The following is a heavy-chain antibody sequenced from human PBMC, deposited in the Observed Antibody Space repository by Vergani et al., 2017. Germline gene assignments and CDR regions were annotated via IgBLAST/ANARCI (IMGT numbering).Heavy chain of an antibody. CDR3: ARVRYYDFWSGDWDRYYYYGMDV. V-gene: IGHV3-74*01. D-gene: IGHD3-3*01. CDR1: GFTFSSYW. Sequence: EVQLVESGGGLVQPGGSLRLSCAASGFTFSSYWMHWVRQAPGKGLVWVSRINSDGSSTSYADSVKGRVTISRDNAKNTLYLQMNSLRAEDTAVYYCARVRYYDFWSGDWDRYYYYGMDVWGQGTTVTVSS. CDR2: INSDGSST. J-gene: IGHJ6*02.